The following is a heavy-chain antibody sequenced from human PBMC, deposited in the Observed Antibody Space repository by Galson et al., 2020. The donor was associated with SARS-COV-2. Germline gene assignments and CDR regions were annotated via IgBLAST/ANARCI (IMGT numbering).Heavy chain of an antibody. CDR1: GFTFSDNY. J-gene: IGHJ6*02. V-gene: IGHV3-11*01. D-gene: IGHD5-18*01. Sequence: GESLKISCAASGFTFSDNYMSWIRQAPGKGLEWVSYISSSGSTIYYADSVKGRFTISRDNAKNSLYLEMSSLRAEDTAVYYCARGEYSYGYGYNYYGMDVWGQGTTVTVSS. CDR3: ARGEYSYGYGYNYYGMDV. CDR2: ISSSGSTI.